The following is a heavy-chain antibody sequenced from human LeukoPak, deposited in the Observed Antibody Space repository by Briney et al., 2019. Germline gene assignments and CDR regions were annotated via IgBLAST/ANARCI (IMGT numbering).Heavy chain of an antibody. CDR3: AKDQTFVYCSGGTCYDDY. Sequence: ASVKVSCKASGYTFTGYYMHWVRQAPGQGLEWMGWINPNSGDTHYAQKFQGRVTMTRDTSINTAYMELSRLRSDDTAVYYCAKDQTFVYCSGGTCYDDYWGQGSLVTVSS. V-gene: IGHV1-2*02. D-gene: IGHD2-15*01. CDR2: INPNSGDT. CDR1: GYTFTGYY. J-gene: IGHJ4*02.